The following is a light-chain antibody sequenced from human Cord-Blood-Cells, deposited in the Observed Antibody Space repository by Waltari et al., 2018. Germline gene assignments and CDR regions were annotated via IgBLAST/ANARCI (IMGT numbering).Light chain of an antibody. V-gene: IGKV3-11*01. CDR2: DAS. CDR3: QQRSNWPYT. Sequence: DIVLTQSPSTLSLSPGDRATLTCRASQGVSSYLAWYQQKPGQAPRLLIYDASNRATGIPARFSGSGSGTDFTLTISSLEPEDVAVYYCQQRSNWPYTFGQGTKLEIK. J-gene: IGKJ2*01. CDR1: QGVSSY.